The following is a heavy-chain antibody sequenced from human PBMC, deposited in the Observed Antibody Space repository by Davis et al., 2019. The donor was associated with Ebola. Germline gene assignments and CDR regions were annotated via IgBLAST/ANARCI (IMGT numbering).Heavy chain of an antibody. CDR3: ASPLAGDGGDFDI. Sequence: PGGSLRLSCKGYGYSFTSYWIGWVRQMPGKGLEWIGIIYPGDSDTRYSPSFQGQVTISADKSISTAYLQWSSLKASDTAMYYFASPLAGDGGDFDIWGQGTMVTVFS. CDR1: GYSFTSYW. D-gene: IGHD6-19*01. J-gene: IGHJ3*02. V-gene: IGHV5-51*01. CDR2: IYPGDSDT.